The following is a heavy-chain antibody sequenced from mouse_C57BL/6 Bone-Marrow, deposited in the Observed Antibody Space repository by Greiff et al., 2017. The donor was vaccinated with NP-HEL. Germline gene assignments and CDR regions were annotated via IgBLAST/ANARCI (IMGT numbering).Heavy chain of an antibody. D-gene: IGHD5-1*01. CDR3: SRYRTYDY. J-gene: IGHJ2*01. CDR1: GFNIKDYY. Sequence: EVQLQQSGAELVKPGASVKLSCTASGFNIKDYYMPWVKQRTEQGLEWIGRIDPEGGETKYAPKFQGQATITADTSSNTAYLQLSSLTSEDSSVYYCSRYRTYDYWGQGTTLTVSS. V-gene: IGHV14-2*01. CDR2: IDPEGGET.